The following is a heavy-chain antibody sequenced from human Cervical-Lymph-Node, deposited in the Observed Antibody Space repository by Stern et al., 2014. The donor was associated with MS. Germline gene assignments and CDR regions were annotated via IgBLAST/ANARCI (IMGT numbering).Heavy chain of an antibody. D-gene: IGHD3-22*01. CDR3: ARSRLTDYDSSGFDY. J-gene: IGHJ4*02. CDR2: IWHDETDN. Sequence: VQLVESGGGVVQPGRSLRLSCVASGFSFSRYGMHWVRQAPERVLEWVAVIWHDETDNYYAAAVKGRFTISRDDSKNTMYLQMNNVRVEDTAVYFCARSRLTDYDSSGFDYWGQGTLVTVSS. V-gene: IGHV3-33*01. CDR1: GFSFSRYG.